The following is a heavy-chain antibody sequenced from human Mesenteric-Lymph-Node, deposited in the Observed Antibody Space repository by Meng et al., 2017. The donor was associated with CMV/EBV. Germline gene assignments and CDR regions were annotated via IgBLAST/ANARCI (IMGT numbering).Heavy chain of an antibody. J-gene: IGHJ6*02. CDR3: ARGDYYDSSGYQRHYYYGMDV. CDR2: IKQDGSEK. D-gene: IGHD3-22*01. CDR1: GFTFSSHW. V-gene: IGHV3-7*01. Sequence: GGSLRLSCAASGFTFSSHWMSWVRQAPGKGLEWVANIKQDGSEKYYVDSVKGRFTISRDNAKNSLYLQMNSLRAEDTAVYYCARGDYYDSSGYQRHYYYGMDVWGQGTTVTVSS.